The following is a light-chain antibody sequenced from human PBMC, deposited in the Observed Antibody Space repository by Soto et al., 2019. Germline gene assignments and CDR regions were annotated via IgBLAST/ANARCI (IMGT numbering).Light chain of an antibody. Sequence: EIVMTQSPATLSVSPGDRVTLSCRASQSVSDHLAWYQQKPGQAPRLLIFDASTRATGVPARFSGTGSGTEFTLSISGLQSEDFAVYYCQQRSNWPRTFGQGTKVDIK. CDR2: DAS. V-gene: IGKV3-15*01. J-gene: IGKJ1*01. CDR1: QSVSDH. CDR3: QQRSNWPRT.